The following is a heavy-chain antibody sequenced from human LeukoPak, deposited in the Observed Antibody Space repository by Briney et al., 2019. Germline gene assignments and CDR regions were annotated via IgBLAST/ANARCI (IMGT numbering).Heavy chain of an antibody. Sequence: PGGSLRLSCAASGFTFDDYGMHWVRQAPGKSLEWVSLISGDGGSTYYADSVKGRFTISRDNSKNSLYLQMNSLRTEDTALYYCAKDKRSSGEYFDYWGQGTLVTVSS. V-gene: IGHV3-43*02. CDR3: AKDKRSSGEYFDY. CDR2: ISGDGGST. CDR1: GFTFDDYG. D-gene: IGHD3-10*01. J-gene: IGHJ4*02.